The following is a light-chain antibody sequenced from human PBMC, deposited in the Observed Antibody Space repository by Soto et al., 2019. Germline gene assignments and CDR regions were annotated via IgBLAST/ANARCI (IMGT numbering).Light chain of an antibody. V-gene: IGKV1-39*01. J-gene: IGKJ1*01. CDR3: QPSFSTPPT. CDR1: QGISNF. CDR2: GAS. Sequence: DIQMTQSPSFLSASVGDRVSITCRARQGISNFLNWYQHKRGEAPNLLIYGASNLQAGVPSRFSVYGSGTDFALTINSLQPDDGATYYCQPSFSTPPTFGQGTKVEI.